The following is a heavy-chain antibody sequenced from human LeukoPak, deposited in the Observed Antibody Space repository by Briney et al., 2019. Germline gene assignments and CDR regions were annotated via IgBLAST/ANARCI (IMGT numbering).Heavy chain of an antibody. Sequence: PSETLSLTCTVSGGSISSYYWSWIRQPPGKGLEWIGYIYYSGSTNYNPSLKSRVTISVDTSKNQFSLKLSSVTAADTAVYYCARLRSGYGMDVWGQGTTVTVSS. CDR1: GGSISSYY. CDR3: ARLRSGYGMDV. J-gene: IGHJ6*02. D-gene: IGHD3-10*01. CDR2: IYYSGST. V-gene: IGHV4-59*08.